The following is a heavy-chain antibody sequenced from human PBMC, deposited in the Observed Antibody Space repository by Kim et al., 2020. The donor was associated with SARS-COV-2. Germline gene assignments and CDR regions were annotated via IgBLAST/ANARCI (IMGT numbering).Heavy chain of an antibody. CDR3: ARESALTIFGVVIPSYYYMDV. J-gene: IGHJ6*03. D-gene: IGHD3-3*01. V-gene: IGHV1-18*01. CDR1: GYTFTSYG. CDR2: ISAYNGNT. Sequence: ASVKVSCKASGYTFTSYGISWVRQAPGQGLEWMGWISAYNGNTNYAQKLQGRVTMTTDTSTSTAYMELRSLRSDDTAVYYCARESALTIFGVVIPSYYYMDVGGKGTTVTVSS.